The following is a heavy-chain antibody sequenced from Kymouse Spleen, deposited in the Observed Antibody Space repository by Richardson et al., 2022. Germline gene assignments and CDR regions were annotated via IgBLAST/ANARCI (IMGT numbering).Heavy chain of an antibody. CDR1: GGSFSGYY. J-gene: IGHJ4*02. CDR3: ARGEGVRGVIWY. D-gene: IGHD3-10*01. V-gene: IGHV4-34*01. Sequence: QVQLQQWGAGLLKPSETLSLTCAVYGGSFSGYYWSWIRQPPGKGLEWIGEINHSGSTNYNPSLKSRVTISVDTSKNQFSLKLSSVTAADTAVYYCARGEGVRGVIWYWGQGTLVTVSS. CDR2: INHSGST.